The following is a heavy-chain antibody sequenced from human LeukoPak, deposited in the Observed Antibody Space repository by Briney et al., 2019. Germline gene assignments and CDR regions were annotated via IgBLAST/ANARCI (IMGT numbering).Heavy chain of an antibody. CDR3: ARVDPEWVVVVAATY. CDR1: GFTFSRFA. J-gene: IGHJ4*02. D-gene: IGHD2-15*01. V-gene: IGHV3-30-3*01. Sequence: GGSLRLSCAASGFTFSRFAMHWVRQAPGKGLEWVAVMSYDGGNKYYADSVKGRFTISRDNSKNTLYLQMNSLRVEDTAVYYCARVDPEWVVVVAATYWGQGTLVSVSS. CDR2: MSYDGGNK.